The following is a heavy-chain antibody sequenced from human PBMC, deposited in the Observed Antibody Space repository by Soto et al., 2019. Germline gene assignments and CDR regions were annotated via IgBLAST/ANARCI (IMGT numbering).Heavy chain of an antibody. CDR2: IIPMFDTP. D-gene: IGHD2-15*01. Sequence: QVQLVQSGAEVKKPGSSVKVSCKASGGTFSSDSFSWLLQAPGQGLEWMGGIIPMFDTPIYTQKFQDRVTITADESTSPAYMQLSSLRSGDTSVYYSARSGGLDRDFNYWGKGSLGTVSS. J-gene: IGHJ4*01. CDR1: GGTFSSDS. V-gene: IGHV1-69*12. CDR3: ARSGGLDRDFNY.